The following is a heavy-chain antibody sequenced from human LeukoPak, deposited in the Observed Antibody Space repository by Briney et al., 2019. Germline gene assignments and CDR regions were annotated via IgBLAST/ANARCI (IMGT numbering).Heavy chain of an antibody. Sequence: SETLSLTCTASGGSINSSSYYWGWIRQPPGKVLEWIGSISYSGSTYYNPSLKGRVTISVDTSKNQFSLKLSSVTAADTAVYYCVRHRYCSGGSCYSFDYWGQGTLVTVSS. V-gene: IGHV4-39*01. D-gene: IGHD2-15*01. J-gene: IGHJ4*02. CDR2: ISYSGST. CDR3: VRHRYCSGGSCYSFDY. CDR1: GGSINSSSYY.